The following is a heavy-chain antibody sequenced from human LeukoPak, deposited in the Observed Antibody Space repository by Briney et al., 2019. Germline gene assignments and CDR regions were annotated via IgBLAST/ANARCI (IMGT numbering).Heavy chain of an antibody. J-gene: IGHJ6*02. CDR3: ARHVTAPGGYYGMDV. D-gene: IGHD6-13*01. CDR2: IYYSGST. V-gene: IGHV4-39*01. Sequence: PSETLSLTCTVTGGSISSRSYYWGWIRQPPGKEPEWIGTIYYSGSTYYNPSLKSRVTISVDTSNNQFSVKLSSVTAADTAVYYCARHVTAPGGYYGMDVWGQGTTATVSS. CDR1: GGSISSRSYY.